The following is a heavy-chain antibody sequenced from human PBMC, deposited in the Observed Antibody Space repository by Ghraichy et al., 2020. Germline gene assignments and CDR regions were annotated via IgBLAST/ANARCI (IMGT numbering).Heavy chain of an antibody. V-gene: IGHV3-23*01. CDR3: AKDDYGSGSYYTLSFDY. Sequence: GESLNISCAASGFTFSNYAMSWVRQAPGKGLEWVSSITDGGGGTDYADSVKGRFTISRDNSKKTLYLQMNSLRAEDTAVYYCAKDDYGSGSYYTLSFDYWGQGTLVTVCS. CDR1: GFTFSNYA. D-gene: IGHD3-10*01. J-gene: IGHJ4*02. CDR2: ITDGGGGT.